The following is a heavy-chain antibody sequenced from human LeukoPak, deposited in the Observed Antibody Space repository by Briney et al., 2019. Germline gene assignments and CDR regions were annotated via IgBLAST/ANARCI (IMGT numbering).Heavy chain of an antibody. Sequence: ASVKVSCKASGGTFSSYAISWVRQAPGQGLEWMGIINPSGGSTSYAQKLQGRVTMTRDTSTSTVYMELSSLRSEDTAVYYCARDQSYQYDYWGQGTLVTVSS. D-gene: IGHD1-26*01. CDR2: INPSGGST. CDR3: ARDQSYQYDY. V-gene: IGHV1-46*01. CDR1: GGTFSSYA. J-gene: IGHJ4*02.